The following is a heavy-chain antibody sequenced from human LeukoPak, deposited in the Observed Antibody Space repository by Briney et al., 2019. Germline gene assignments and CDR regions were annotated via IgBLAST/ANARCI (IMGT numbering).Heavy chain of an antibody. CDR3: STYRYTYDTSGYDY. V-gene: IGHV3-15*01. D-gene: IGHD3-22*01. CDR1: GFTFSKAW. Sequence: NPGGSLRLSCAASGFTFSKAWMSWGRQAAPKGLEWLGRIKSKTDGGTTDYAAPVKGRFTISKDDSKNTVYLQMSSLDTEDTAVYYCSTYRYTYDTSGYDYWGQGTLVTVSS. J-gene: IGHJ4*02. CDR2: IKSKTDGGTT.